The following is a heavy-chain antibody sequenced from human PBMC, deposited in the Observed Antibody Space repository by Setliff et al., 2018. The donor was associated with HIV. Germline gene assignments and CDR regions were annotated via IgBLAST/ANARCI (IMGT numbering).Heavy chain of an antibody. CDR1: GFTLSQYD. CDR2: ISNTAGTI. V-gene: IGHV3-48*01. D-gene: IGHD1-26*01. J-gene: IGHJ4*02. Sequence: GGSLRLSCAASGFTLSQYDMNWVRQAPGKGLEWLSYISNTAGTIYYADSVKGRFTISRDTAKNTAYLQMNSLKTEDTAVYYCTRHWDYYGGTYFDYWGQGTLVTVSS. CDR3: TRHWDYYGGTYFDY.